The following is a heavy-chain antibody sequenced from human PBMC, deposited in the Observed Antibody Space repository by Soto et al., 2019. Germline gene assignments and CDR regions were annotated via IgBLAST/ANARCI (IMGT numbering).Heavy chain of an antibody. CDR3: ARVDPASYYYAGMDV. V-gene: IGHV5-51*01. J-gene: IGHJ6*02. CDR2: IYPGDSDT. D-gene: IGHD2-15*01. Sequence: GESLKISCKGSGYSFTSYWIGWVRQMPGKGLEWMGIIYPGDSDTRYSPSFQGQVTISADKSISTAYLQWSSLKASDTAMYYCARVDPASYYYAGMDVWGQGTTVTVSS. CDR1: GYSFTSYW.